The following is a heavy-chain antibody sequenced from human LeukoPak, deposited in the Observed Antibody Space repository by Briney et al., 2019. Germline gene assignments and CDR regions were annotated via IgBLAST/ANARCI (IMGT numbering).Heavy chain of an antibody. J-gene: IGHJ4*02. D-gene: IGHD6-13*01. Sequence: GGTLRLSCAASGFTFSSYGMSWVRQAPGKGLEWVSAISGSGGSTYYADSVKGRFTISRDNSKNTLYLQMNSLRAEDTAVYYCARDLMGIAYRGAFYYWGQGTLVTVSS. V-gene: IGHV3-23*01. CDR1: GFTFSSYG. CDR2: ISGSGGST. CDR3: ARDLMGIAYRGAFYY.